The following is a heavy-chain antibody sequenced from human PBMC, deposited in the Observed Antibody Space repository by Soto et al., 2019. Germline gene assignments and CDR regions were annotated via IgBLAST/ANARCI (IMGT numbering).Heavy chain of an antibody. Sequence: VGPLRLSSAASGFTCSNVWINWIIQAPGKGLEWVGRIKSKTDGGTTDYAAPVKGRFTISRDDSKNTLYLQMNSLKTEDTAVYYCTTAPDMTDAFDIWGQGTMVTVSS. V-gene: IGHV3-15*07. CDR2: IKSKTDGGTT. J-gene: IGHJ3*02. CDR1: GFTCSNVW. CDR3: TTAPDMTDAFDI. D-gene: IGHD2-15*01.